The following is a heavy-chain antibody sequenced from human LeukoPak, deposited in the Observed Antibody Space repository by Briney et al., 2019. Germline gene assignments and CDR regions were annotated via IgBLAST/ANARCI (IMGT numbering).Heavy chain of an antibody. CDR1: GFSVSNYY. CDR2: IRDSGET. J-gene: IGHJ5*01. CDR3: ARDRAVTQVWVEFDS. Sequence: GGSLRLSCAGSGFSVSNYYMNWVRQAPGKGLEWVSLIRDSGETFYADSVKGRFTISRDNSKNTVYLQMNRLRVEDSAVYFCARDRAVTQVWVEFDSWGQGTLVTVSS. D-gene: IGHD3-16*01. V-gene: IGHV3-66*03.